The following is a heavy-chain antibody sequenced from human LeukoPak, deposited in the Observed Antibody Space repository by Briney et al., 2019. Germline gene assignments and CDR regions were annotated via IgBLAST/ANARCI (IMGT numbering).Heavy chain of an antibody. CDR3: ARALWEVGDY. V-gene: IGHV3-21*01. D-gene: IGHD1-26*01. CDR1: GFTFSSYS. Sequence: SGGSLRLSCAASGFTFSSYSMNWVHQAPGKGLEWVSSISSSSSYIYYADSVKGRFTISRDNAKNSLYLQMNSLRAEDTAVYYCARALWEVGDYWGQGTLVTVSS. J-gene: IGHJ4*02. CDR2: ISSSSSYI.